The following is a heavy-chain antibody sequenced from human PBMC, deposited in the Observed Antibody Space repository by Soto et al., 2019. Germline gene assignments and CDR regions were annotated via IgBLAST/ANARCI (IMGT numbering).Heavy chain of an antibody. D-gene: IGHD4-17*01. CDR3: ATWVDYGDFEGFDF. CDR2: VDPNGGGS. V-gene: IGHV1-2*04. Sequence: APVKVSCKTSGYSFTDYKLHWVRQAPGQGLEWMGWVDPNGGGSNSAQKFQGSVTMTWDTSITTAYLDLTRLTTNDTATYFCATWVDYGDFEGFDFWGQGTLVTVSS. J-gene: IGHJ4*02. CDR1: GYSFTDYK.